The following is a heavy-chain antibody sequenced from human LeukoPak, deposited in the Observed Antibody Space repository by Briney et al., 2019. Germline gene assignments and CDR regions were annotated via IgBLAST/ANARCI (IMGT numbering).Heavy chain of an antibody. Sequence: GGSLRLSCAASGFTFSSYTIHWVRQAPGKGLEWVALISSDGSNKFYANSVKGRFTISRDISKKTVYLQMNSLRGEDTAVYSCARGATNDFWSGYGWFDPWGQGTLVTVSS. CDR3: ARGATNDFWSGYGWFDP. J-gene: IGHJ5*02. V-gene: IGHV3-30*04. D-gene: IGHD3-3*01. CDR1: GFTFSSYT. CDR2: ISSDGSNK.